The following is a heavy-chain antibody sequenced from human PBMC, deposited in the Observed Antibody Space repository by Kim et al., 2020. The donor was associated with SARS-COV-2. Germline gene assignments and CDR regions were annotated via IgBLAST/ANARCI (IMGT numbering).Heavy chain of an antibody. D-gene: IGHD1-26*01. Sequence: GGSLRLSCAASGFTFTTYGMHWVRQAPGKGLEWVAVISYDGSNKYYADSVNGRFTISRDKSKNTLYLQMSSLRIEDTAVYYCAKSFSGSYFGYVYWGQGTLFTVSS. CDR1: GFTFTTYG. CDR2: ISYDGSNK. V-gene: IGHV3-30*18. J-gene: IGHJ4*02. CDR3: AKSFSGSYFGYVY.